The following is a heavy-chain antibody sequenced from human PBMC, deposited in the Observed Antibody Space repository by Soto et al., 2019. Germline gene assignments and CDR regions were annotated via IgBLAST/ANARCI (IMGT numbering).Heavy chain of an antibody. D-gene: IGHD3-9*01. CDR1: GFPFIRYA. V-gene: IGHV3-23*01. CDR2: ISGSGGST. CDR3: EKGWGRVLTGDYPDE. J-gene: IGHJ4*02. Sequence: GSLRLSCAASGFPFIRYAMSWVRQAPGKGLEWVSAISGSGGSTYYADSVKGRFTISRDNSKNTLYLQMNSLRAEDTAVYYCEKGWGRVLTGDYPDEWAQGTLVTGSS.